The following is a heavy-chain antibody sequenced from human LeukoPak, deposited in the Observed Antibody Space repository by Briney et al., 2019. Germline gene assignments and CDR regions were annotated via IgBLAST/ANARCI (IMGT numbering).Heavy chain of an antibody. CDR2: IKPDGSEK. CDR3: ASRMSATSDDGIY. J-gene: IGHJ4*02. Sequence: GGSLRLSCGASGFTFSNHWMNWLRLAPGKGLEWVANIKPDGSEKKYVDSVKGRFTISRDNAKNSFYMEMNGRRVEDGAVYYCASRMSATSDDGIYWGQGALVTVSS. CDR1: GFTFSNHW. V-gene: IGHV3-7*01. D-gene: IGHD4-17*01.